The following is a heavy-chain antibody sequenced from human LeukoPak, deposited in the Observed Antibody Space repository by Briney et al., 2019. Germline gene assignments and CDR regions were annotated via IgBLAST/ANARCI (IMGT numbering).Heavy chain of an antibody. J-gene: IGHJ3*02. D-gene: IGHD3-16*02. CDR1: GGTFSSYA. V-gene: IGHV1-69*05. Sequence: SVKVSCKASGGTFSSYAISWVRQAPGQGLEWMGGIIPIFGTANYAQKFQGRVTITTDESTSTAYMELSSLRSEDTAVYYCARDGDLYVWGSYRYRPDAFDIWGQGTMVTVSS. CDR2: IIPIFGTA. CDR3: ARDGDLYVWGSYRYRPDAFDI.